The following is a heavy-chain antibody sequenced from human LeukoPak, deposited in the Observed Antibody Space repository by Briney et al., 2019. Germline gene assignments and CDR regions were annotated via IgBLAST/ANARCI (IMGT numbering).Heavy chain of an antibody. V-gene: IGHV4-34*01. D-gene: IGHD6-19*01. CDR2: INHSGST. J-gene: IGHJ4*02. CDR3: ARHPTGYSSGKRPDY. Sequence: PSETLSLTCAVYGGSFSGYYWSWIRQPPGKGLEWIGEINHSGSTNYNPSLKSRVTMSVDTSKNQFSLMLSSVTAADTAVYYCARHPTGYSSGKRPDYWGQGTLVTVSS. CDR1: GGSFSGYY.